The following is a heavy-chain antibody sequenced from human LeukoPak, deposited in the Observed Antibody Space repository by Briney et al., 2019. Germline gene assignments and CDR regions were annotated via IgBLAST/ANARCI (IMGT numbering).Heavy chain of an antibody. J-gene: IGHJ4*02. Sequence: ASVKLSCKASGGTFSSYAISWVRQAPGQGLEWMGGIIPIFGTANYAQKFQGRVTITTDESTSTAYMELSSLRSEDTAVYYCARGSKVLVAATYDWGQGTLVTVSS. CDR2: IIPIFGTA. D-gene: IGHD2-15*01. CDR3: ARGSKVLVAATYD. V-gene: IGHV1-69*05. CDR1: GGTFSSYA.